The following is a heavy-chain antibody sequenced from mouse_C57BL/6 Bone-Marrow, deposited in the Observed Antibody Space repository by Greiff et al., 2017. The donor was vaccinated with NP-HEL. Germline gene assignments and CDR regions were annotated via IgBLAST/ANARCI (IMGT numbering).Heavy chain of an antibody. V-gene: IGHV3-1*01. D-gene: IGHD2-4*01. CDR1: GYSITSGYD. CDR3: ARRRDDSYFDY. CDR2: ISYSGST. J-gene: IGHJ2*01. Sequence: EVQLVESGPGMVKPSQSLSLTCTVTGYSITSGYDWHWIRHFPGNKLEWMGYISYSGSTNYNPSLKSRISITHDTSKNHFFLKLNSVTTEDTATYYCARRRDDSYFDYWGQGTTLTVSS.